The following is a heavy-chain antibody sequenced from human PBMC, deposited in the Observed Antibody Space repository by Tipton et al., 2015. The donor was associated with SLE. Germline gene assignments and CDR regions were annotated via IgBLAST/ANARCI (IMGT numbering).Heavy chain of an antibody. D-gene: IGHD1-20*01. CDR2: ISSSSSYT. J-gene: IGHJ6*03. V-gene: IGHV3-11*06. CDR3: ARDLTGTTSLYYYYYMDV. Sequence: SLRLSCAASGFTFSDYYMSWIRQAPGKGLEWVSYISSSSSYTNYADSVKGRFTISRDNAKNSLYLQMNSLRAEDTAVYYCARDLTGTTSLYYYYYMDVWGKGTTVTVSS. CDR1: GFTFSDYY.